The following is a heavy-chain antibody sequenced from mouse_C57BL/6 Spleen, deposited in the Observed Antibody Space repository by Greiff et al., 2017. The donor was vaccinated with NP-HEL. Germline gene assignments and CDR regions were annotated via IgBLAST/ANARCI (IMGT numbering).Heavy chain of an antibody. CDR3: ARDRTGTGDY. J-gene: IGHJ2*01. CDR1: GFTFSSYA. CDR2: ISDGGSYT. Sequence: EVMLVESGGGLVKPGGSLKLSCAASGFTFSSYAMSWVRQTPEKRLEWVATISDGGSYTYYPDNVKGRFTISRDNAKNNLYLQMSHLKSEDTAMYYCARDRTGTGDYWGQGTTLTVSS. V-gene: IGHV5-4*01. D-gene: IGHD4-1*01.